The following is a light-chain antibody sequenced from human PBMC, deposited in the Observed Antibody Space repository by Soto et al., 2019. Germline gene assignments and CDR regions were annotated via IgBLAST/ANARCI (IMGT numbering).Light chain of an antibody. CDR1: QSVSSTY. CDR2: GAS. CDR3: QQYVSSPWT. J-gene: IGKJ1*01. V-gene: IGKV3-20*01. Sequence: EIVLTQSPGTLSLSPGERATLSCRSSQSVSSTYLAWYQQKPGQAPRLLIYGASSRATGIPDRFSGSGSGTDFTLTITSLEPEDFAVYYCQQYVSSPWTFGQGTQVQIK.